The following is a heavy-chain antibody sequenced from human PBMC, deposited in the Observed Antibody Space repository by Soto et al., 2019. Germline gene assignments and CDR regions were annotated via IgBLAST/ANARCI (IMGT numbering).Heavy chain of an antibody. D-gene: IGHD2-15*01. CDR3: AREMGYCSRGSCYLGYYYYGMDV. CDR2: INHSGST. V-gene: IGHV4-34*01. J-gene: IGHJ6*02. Sequence: SETLSLTCAVYGGSFSGYYWSWIRQPPGKGLEWIGEINHSGSTNYNPSLKSRVTISVDTSKNQLSLKLSSVTAADTAVYYCAREMGYCSRGSCYLGYYYYGMDVWGQGTTVTVSS. CDR1: GGSFSGYY.